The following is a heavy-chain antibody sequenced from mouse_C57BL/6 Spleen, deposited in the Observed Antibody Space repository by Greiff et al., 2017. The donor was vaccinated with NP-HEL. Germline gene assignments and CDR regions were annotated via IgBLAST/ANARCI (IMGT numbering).Heavy chain of an antibody. CDR1: GYSITSGYY. CDR3: ARGGGTGTRFAY. D-gene: IGHD4-1*01. Sequence: EVQLQQSGPGLVKPSQSLSLTCSVTGYSITSGYYWNWIRQFPGNKLEWMGYISYDGSNNYNPSLKNRISITRDTSKNQIFLKLNSVTTEDTATYYCARGGGTGTRFAYWGQGTLVTVSA. V-gene: IGHV3-6*01. J-gene: IGHJ3*01. CDR2: ISYDGSN.